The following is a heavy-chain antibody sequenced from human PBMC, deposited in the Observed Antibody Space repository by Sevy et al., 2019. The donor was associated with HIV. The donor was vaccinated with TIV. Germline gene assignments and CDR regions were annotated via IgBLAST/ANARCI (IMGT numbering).Heavy chain of an antibody. D-gene: IGHD3-10*01. Sequence: GGSLRLSCAASGFTFSSYAMHWVRQAPGKGLEWVAVISYDGSNKYYADSVKGRFTISRENSKNTLYLQMNSLRAEDTAVYYCARCRSITMVRGVIGTNDAFDIWGQGTMVTVSS. CDR1: GFTFSSYA. V-gene: IGHV3-30-3*01. J-gene: IGHJ3*02. CDR2: ISYDGSNK. CDR3: ARCRSITMVRGVIGTNDAFDI.